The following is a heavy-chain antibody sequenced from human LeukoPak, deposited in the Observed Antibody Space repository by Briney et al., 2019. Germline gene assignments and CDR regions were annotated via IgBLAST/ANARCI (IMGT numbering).Heavy chain of an antibody. V-gene: IGHV4-59*01. J-gene: IGHJ4*02. D-gene: IGHD2-2*01. CDR3: ARGRLVVRAAIGEPRDPFYYFDY. CDR2: IYYSGST. Sequence: PSETLSLTCTVSGGSISSYYWSWIRQPPGKGLEWIGYIYYSGSTNYNPSLKSRVTISVDTSKNQFSLKLSSVTAADMAVYYCARGRLVVRAAIGEPRDPFYYFDYWGQGTLVTVSS. CDR1: GGSISSYY.